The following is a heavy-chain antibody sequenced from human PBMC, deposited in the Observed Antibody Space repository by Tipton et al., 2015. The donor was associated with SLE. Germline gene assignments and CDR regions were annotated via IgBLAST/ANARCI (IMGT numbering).Heavy chain of an antibody. CDR3: ARQPFATRSGFDV. V-gene: IGHV4-61*02. J-gene: IGHJ3*01. CDR2: MYITGSA. D-gene: IGHD6-25*01. CDR1: GVSITSYTYS. Sequence: TLSLTCIVSGVSITSYTYSWSWIRQSAGKGLEWLGRMYITGSAIYNPSLKSRVTISVDTSKNQFSLKLSSVTAADAAVYYCARQPFATRSGFDVRGQGTMVTVSS.